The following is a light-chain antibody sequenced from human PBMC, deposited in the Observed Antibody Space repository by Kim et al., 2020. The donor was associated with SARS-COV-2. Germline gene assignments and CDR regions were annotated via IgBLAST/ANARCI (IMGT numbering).Light chain of an antibody. CDR1: QSVLYTSHTMNS. Sequence: APITCTSSQSVLYTSHTMNSLAWYQQKPGQPPLLLTYWASPRESAVSDRFSGSGSGTDFTLTISSLHAEDVAVYYSQQYYSTPRTFGHGTQVDI. CDR3: QQYYSTPRT. CDR2: WAS. J-gene: IGKJ1*01. V-gene: IGKV4-1*01.